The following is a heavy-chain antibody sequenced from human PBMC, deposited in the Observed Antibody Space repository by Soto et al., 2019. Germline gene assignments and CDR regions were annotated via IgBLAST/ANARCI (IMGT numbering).Heavy chain of an antibody. J-gene: IGHJ4*02. CDR3: ARGCGGSGSPMDY. CDR2: IYHSGST. Sequence: QLQLQESGSGLVKPSQTLSLTCAVSGGSISSDRYYWSWIRQPPGQGLEWIGYIYHSGSTYYNFSLTSRVTISVDRSEHQFALKLASVTAADTAVYYGARGCGGSGSPMDYWGQGTLVTVSS. D-gene: IGHD3-10*01. V-gene: IGHV4-30-2*01. CDR1: GGSISSDRYY.